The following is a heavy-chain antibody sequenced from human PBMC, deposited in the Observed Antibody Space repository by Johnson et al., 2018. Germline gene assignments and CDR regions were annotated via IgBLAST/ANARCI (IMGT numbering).Heavy chain of an antibody. CDR2: LYPSGST. D-gene: IGHD3-16*01. J-gene: IGHJ3*02. CDR3: AKETEGGDDAFDI. Sequence: QVQLQQWGAGLLKPSETLSLTCAVYGGSFSSGSYYWSWIRQPAGQGLEWIGPLYPSGSTTYNPSLQSRVTISVDTSKNQFPLKLSSVTAADTAVYDCAKETEGGDDAFDIWGQGTMVTGSS. V-gene: IGHV4-61*02. CDR1: GGSFSSGSYY.